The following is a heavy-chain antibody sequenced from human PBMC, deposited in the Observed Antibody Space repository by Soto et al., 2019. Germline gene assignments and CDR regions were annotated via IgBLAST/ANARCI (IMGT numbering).Heavy chain of an antibody. Sequence: SETLSLTCSVSGGSISSYYWSWIRQPPGKGLEWIGYIYYSGSTNYNPSLKSRVTISVDTSKNQFSLKLSSVTAADTAVYYCARDGEGSGSYYLDAFDIWGQGTMVTVSS. D-gene: IGHD3-10*01. CDR2: IYYSGST. CDR3: ARDGEGSGSYYLDAFDI. V-gene: IGHV4-59*01. J-gene: IGHJ3*02. CDR1: GGSISSYY.